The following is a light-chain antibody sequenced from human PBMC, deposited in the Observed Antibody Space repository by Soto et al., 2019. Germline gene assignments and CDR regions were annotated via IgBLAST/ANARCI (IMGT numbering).Light chain of an antibody. Sequence: QSALTQPASVSGSPGQSITISCTGTSSDVGSYNLVSWYQHHPGKAPKLLIFEASKRPSGISNRFSGSKSDNTASLAISGLQAEDGADYYGCSYGGFRPYVFGSGTKLTVL. CDR1: SSDVGSYNL. V-gene: IGLV2-23*01. CDR2: EAS. CDR3: CSYGGFRPYV. J-gene: IGLJ1*01.